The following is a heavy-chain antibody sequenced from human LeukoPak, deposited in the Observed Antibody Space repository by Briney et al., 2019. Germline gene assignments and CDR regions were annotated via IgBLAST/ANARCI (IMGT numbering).Heavy chain of an antibody. CDR1: GFNFSSYW. J-gene: IGHJ3*02. D-gene: IGHD3-22*01. Sequence: GGPLRLSCAASGFNFSSYWMHGVRQAPGKGLVWVSRINSAGSSTSYADSVKGRFTISRDNAKNTLYLQMNSLRAEDTAVYYCATRYYYDSGGAFDIWGQGTMVTVSS. CDR2: INSAGSST. V-gene: IGHV3-74*01. CDR3: ATRYYYDSGGAFDI.